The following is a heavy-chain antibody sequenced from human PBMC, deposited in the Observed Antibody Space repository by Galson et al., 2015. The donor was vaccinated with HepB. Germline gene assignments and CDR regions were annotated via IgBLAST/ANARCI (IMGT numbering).Heavy chain of an antibody. J-gene: IGHJ6*02. CDR2: INAGNGNT. Sequence: SVKVSCKASGYTFTSYAMHWVRQAPGQRLEWMGWINAGNGNTKYSQKFQGRVTITRDTSASTAYMELSSLRSEDTAVYYCARSSPPLYYYYGMDVWGQGTTVTVSS. V-gene: IGHV1-3*01. CDR1: GYTFTSYA. CDR3: ARSSPPLYYYYGMDV.